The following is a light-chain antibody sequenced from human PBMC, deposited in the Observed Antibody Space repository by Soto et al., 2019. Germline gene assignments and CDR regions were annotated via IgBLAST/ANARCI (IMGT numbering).Light chain of an antibody. CDR3: QQYCSSPPYT. Sequence: EIVLTQSPVTLSLSPGERATLSCRASQSVSSSYLAWYQQKPGQAPRLLIYGASSRATGIPDRFSGSGSGTDFTLTISRLEPEDFAVYYCQQYCSSPPYTFGQGTKLEIK. V-gene: IGKV3-20*01. CDR1: QSVSSSY. CDR2: GAS. J-gene: IGKJ2*01.